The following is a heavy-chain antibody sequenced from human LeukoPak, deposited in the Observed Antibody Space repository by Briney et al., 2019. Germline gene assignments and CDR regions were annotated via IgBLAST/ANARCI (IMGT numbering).Heavy chain of an antibody. CDR1: GFTFSSYA. Sequence: PGGSLRLSCAASGFTFSSYAMHWVRQAPGKGLEWVAVISYDGSNKYYADSVKGRFTISRDNSKNTLYLQMNSLRAEDTAVYYCARDLESGYYDSSGPNMRGRGFDYWGQGTLVTVSS. CDR2: ISYDGSNK. V-gene: IGHV3-30-3*01. D-gene: IGHD3-22*01. CDR3: ARDLESGYYDSSGPNMRGRGFDY. J-gene: IGHJ4*02.